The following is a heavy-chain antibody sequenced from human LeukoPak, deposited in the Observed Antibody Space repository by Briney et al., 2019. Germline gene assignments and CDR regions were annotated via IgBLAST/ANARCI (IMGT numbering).Heavy chain of an antibody. CDR3: ARVVGVGATFGYYFDY. CDR1: GGSISRSSYY. D-gene: IGHD1-26*01. V-gene: IGHV4-39*01. CDR2: VYYGGNT. J-gene: IGHJ4*02. Sequence: PSETLSLTCSVSGGSISRSSYYWGWIRQPPGKGPEWIGSVYYGGNTYYNPSLKSRVTISVDMSKNQFSLKLSSVTAAETAVYYCARVVGVGATFGYYFDYWGQGTLVTVSS.